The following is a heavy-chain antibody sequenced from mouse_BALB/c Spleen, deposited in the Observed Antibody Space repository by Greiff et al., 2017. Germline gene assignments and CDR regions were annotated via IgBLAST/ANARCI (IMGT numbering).Heavy chain of an antibody. V-gene: IGHV3-2*02. Sequence: EVKLMESGPGLVKPSQSLSLTCTVTGYSITSDYAWNWIRQFPGNKLEWMGYISYSGSTSYNPSLKSRISITRDTSKNQFFLQLNSVTTEDTATYYCARVYRDWYFDVWGAGTTVTVSS. D-gene: IGHD2-14*01. CDR3: ARVYRDWYFDV. J-gene: IGHJ1*01. CDR1: GYSITSDYA. CDR2: ISYSGST.